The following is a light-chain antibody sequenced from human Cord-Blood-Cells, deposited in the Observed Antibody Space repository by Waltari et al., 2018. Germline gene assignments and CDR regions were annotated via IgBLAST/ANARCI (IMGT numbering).Light chain of an antibody. Sequence: QSALTQPASVSGSPGRSFTISCTGTSHYVGCSNYVSWYQQNPGKAPKLMFYEVSNRLSGVSDRCSGSKSGNTASLTISGRQDEGEADYYCRSYTSSSTPVFGGGTKLTVL. V-gene: IGLV2-14*01. CDR2: EVS. CDR1: SHYVGCSNY. J-gene: IGLJ3*02. CDR3: RSYTSSSTPV.